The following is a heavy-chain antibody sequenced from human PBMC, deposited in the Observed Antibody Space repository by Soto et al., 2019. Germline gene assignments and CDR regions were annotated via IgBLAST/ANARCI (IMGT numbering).Heavy chain of an antibody. J-gene: IGHJ6*02. CDR3: AGASSGGSWRGGMDV. CDR1: GDTFSSYA. Sequence: QVQLVQSGAEVKKPGSSVKVSCKASGDTFSSYAISWVRQAPGQGLEWMGGIIPIFGNANYAQKFQGRVTITADESMSTAYMGLSSLRSEYCAVDYCAGASSGGSWRGGMDVWGQGTTVTVSS. V-gene: IGHV1-69*01. D-gene: IGHD3-10*01. CDR2: IIPIFGNA.